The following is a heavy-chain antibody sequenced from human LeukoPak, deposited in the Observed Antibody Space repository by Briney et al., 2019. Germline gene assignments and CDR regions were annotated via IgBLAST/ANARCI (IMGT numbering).Heavy chain of an antibody. CDR3: ARVPKGDSSSWSDFDY. D-gene: IGHD6-13*01. Sequence: ASVKVSCKASGGTFSSSAINWVRQAPGQGLEWMGIINPSGGSTSYAQKFQGRVTMTRDTSTSTVYMELSSLRSEDTAVYYCARVPKGDSSSWSDFDYWGQGTLVTVSS. CDR2: INPSGGST. CDR1: GGTFSSSA. J-gene: IGHJ4*02. V-gene: IGHV1-46*01.